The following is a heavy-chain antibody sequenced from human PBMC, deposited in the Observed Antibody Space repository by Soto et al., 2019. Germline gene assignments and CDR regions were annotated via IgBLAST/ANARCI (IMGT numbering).Heavy chain of an antibody. CDR2: MNPNSGNT. Sequence: QVQLVQSGAEVKKPGASVKVSCKASGYTFTSYDINWVRQATGQGLEWMGWMNPNSGNTGYAQKFQGRVTLTRNTSISKAYMELSSLRSEDTAVYYCARGVSTQGYYYYYMDGWGKGTTVTVSS. V-gene: IGHV1-8*01. CDR3: ARGVSTQGYYYYYMDG. D-gene: IGHD2-8*01. J-gene: IGHJ6*03. CDR1: GYTFTSYD.